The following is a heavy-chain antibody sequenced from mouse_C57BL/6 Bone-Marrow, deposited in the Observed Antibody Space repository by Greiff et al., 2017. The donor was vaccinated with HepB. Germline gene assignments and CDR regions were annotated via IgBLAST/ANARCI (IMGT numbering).Heavy chain of an antibody. D-gene: IGHD1-1*01. J-gene: IGHJ3*01. CDR2: IYPGSGST. CDR3: ARNYYGSSTWFAY. CDR1: GYTFTSYW. V-gene: IGHV1-55*01. Sequence: QVQLQQPGAELVKPGASVKMSCKASGYTFTSYWITWVKQRPGQGLEWIGDIYPGSGSTNYNEKFKSKATLTVDTSSSTAYMQLSSLTSDDSAVYYCARNYYGSSTWFAYWGQGTLVTVSA.